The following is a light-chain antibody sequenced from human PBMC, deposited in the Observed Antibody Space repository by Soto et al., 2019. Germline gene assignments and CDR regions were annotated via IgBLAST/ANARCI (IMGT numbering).Light chain of an antibody. CDR2: DAS. CDR3: QRYGGSPPST. CDR1: QRLSTY. Sequence: DIVLTQSPATLSLSPGERATLSCRASQRLSTYLAWYQQKPGQAPRLVIYDASRRVTGIPDRFSGSGSGTDFTLTITRLEPEDFAVYHCQRYGGSPPSTFGQGTTLEIK. J-gene: IGKJ2*01. V-gene: IGKV3-20*01.